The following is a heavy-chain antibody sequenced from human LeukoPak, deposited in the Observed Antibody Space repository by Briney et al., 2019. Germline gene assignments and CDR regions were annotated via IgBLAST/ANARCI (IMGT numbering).Heavy chain of an antibody. CDR2: IYSGGST. J-gene: IGHJ4*02. V-gene: IGHV3-66*01. Sequence: GGSLRLSCAASGFTVSSNYMSWVRQAPGKGLEWVSVIYSGGSTYYADSVKGRFTISRDNSKNTLYLQMNSLRAEDTAVYYCARERYQAYYYDRSGYSYYFDYWGQGTLVTVSS. CDR3: ARERYQAYYYDRSGYSYYFDY. CDR1: GFTVSSNY. D-gene: IGHD3-22*01.